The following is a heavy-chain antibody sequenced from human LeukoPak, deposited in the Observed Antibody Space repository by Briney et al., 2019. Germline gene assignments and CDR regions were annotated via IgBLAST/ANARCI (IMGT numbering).Heavy chain of an antibody. J-gene: IGHJ4*02. Sequence: LRLSCAASGFTFSDYYMSWIRQAPGKGLEWIGYISYSGNTDYNPSLKSRVTISVDTSKNQFSLKLSPVTAADTAVYYCARLTRGHIVVVTAPDYWGQGTLVTVSS. CDR3: ARLTRGHIVVVTAPDY. CDR2: ISYSGNT. D-gene: IGHD2-21*02. V-gene: IGHV4-59*08. CDR1: GFTFSDYY.